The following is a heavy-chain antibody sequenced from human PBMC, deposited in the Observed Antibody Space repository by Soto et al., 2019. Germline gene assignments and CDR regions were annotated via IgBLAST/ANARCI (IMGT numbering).Heavy chain of an antibody. D-gene: IGHD6-13*01. Sequence: SETLSLTCTVSGGFISSYYWSWIRQPPGKGLEWIGYIYYSGSTNYNPSLKSRVTISVDTSKNQFSLKLSSVTAADTAVYYCARSGYSRSRGAGAFDIWGQGTMVTVSS. J-gene: IGHJ3*02. CDR2: IYYSGST. V-gene: IGHV4-59*01. CDR3: ARSGYSRSRGAGAFDI. CDR1: GGFISSYY.